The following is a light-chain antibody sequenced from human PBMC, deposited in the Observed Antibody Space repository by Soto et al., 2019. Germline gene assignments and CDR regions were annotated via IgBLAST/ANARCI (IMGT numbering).Light chain of an antibody. J-gene: IGLJ3*02. CDR2: GNN. V-gene: IGLV1-44*01. CDR1: SSNIGSNT. CDR3: AAWDDSLNGRV. Sequence: QSVLTQPPSASGTPGQRVTISCSGSSSNIGSNTVNWYQQLPGTAPKVLIYGNNQRPSGVPDRFSGSKSGTSASLAISGLQSEDEADYYCAAWDDSLNGRVFGGGTKLTVL.